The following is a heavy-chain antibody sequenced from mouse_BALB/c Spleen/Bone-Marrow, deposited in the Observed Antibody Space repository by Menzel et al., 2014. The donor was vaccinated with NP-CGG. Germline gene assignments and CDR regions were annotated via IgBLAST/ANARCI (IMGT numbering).Heavy chain of an antibody. CDR1: GDSITSGY. CDR2: ISYSGST. Sequence: VQLQQSGPSLVKPSQTLSLTCSVSGDSITSGYWNWIRKFPGNKLEYMGYISYSGSTYYNPSLKSRISISRDISKNQYYLQLNSVTTRDTATYYCARDSSGGILAMDYWGQGTSVTVSS. CDR3: ARDSSGGILAMDY. D-gene: IGHD3-2*01. J-gene: IGHJ4*01. V-gene: IGHV3-8*02.